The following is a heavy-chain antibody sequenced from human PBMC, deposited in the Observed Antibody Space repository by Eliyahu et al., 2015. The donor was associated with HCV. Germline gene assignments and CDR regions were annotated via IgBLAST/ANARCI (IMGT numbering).Heavy chain of an antibody. CDR2: ISWNSGSI. D-gene: IGHD3-10*01. J-gene: IGHJ5*02. Sequence: EVQLVESGGGLVQPGRSLRLSCAASGFTFDXXAMHWVRQAPGKSLEWVSGISWNSGSIGYADSVKGRFTISRDNAKNSLYLQMNSLRAEDTALYYCAKAPVRGVIITNFNWFDPWGQGTLVTVSS. CDR1: GFTFDXXA. CDR3: AKAPVRGVIITNFNWFDP. V-gene: IGHV3-9*01.